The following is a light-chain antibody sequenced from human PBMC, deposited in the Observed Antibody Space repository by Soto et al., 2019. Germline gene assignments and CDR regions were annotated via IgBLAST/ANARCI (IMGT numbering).Light chain of an antibody. Sequence: IMLKHSLATLSLSKRERPTLSCSACQSVSSDVAWYQQKPGQAPRLLIYDASNRATGIPARFSGSGSGTDFTLTISSLEPEDFAVYYCQQRSNWPPITFGQGTRLEIK. CDR3: QQRSNWPPIT. CDR1: QSVSSD. V-gene: IGKV3-11*01. J-gene: IGKJ5*01. CDR2: DAS.